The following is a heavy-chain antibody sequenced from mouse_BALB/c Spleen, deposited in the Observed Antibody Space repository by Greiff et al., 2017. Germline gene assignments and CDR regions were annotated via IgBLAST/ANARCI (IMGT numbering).Heavy chain of an antibody. D-gene: IGHD4-1*01. CDR3: DGWDYFAY. V-gene: IGHV14-1*02. CDR1: GFNIKDYY. Sequence: EVQLQQSGAELVRPGALVKLSCTASGFNIKDYYMHWVKQRPEQGLEWIGWIDPENGNTIYDPKFQGKASITADTSSNTAYLQLSSLTSEDTAVYYSDGWDYFAYWGQGTLVTVSA. CDR2: IDPENGNT. J-gene: IGHJ3*01.